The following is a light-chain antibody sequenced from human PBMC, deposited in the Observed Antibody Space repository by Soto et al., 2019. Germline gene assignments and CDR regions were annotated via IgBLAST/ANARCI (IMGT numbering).Light chain of an antibody. J-gene: IGKJ4*01. V-gene: IGKV1-39*01. CDR3: QQTFSKPLT. Sequence: DIQMTQSPSSLSASVGDRVTITCRASQSVGLYLNWYRQKPGKAPNLLISGASSSQSGFPSRFRGSGSGTDFTLTISSLQPEDFATYYCQQTFSKPLTFGKGTKVEIK. CDR2: GAS. CDR1: QSVGLY.